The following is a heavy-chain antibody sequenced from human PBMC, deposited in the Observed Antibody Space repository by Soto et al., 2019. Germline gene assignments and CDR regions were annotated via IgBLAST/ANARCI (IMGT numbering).Heavy chain of an antibody. CDR2: ISADNGDT. V-gene: IGHV1-18*01. Sequence: ASVKVSCKASGYSFTNYGVSWVRQAPGQGLEWMGWISADNGDTNYAQKLQGRVTMTTDTSTSTAYMELRSLRSDDTAVYYCARDPPRSTFDIWGQGKMVTVSS. J-gene: IGHJ3*02. CDR1: GYSFTNYG. CDR3: ARDPPRSTFDI.